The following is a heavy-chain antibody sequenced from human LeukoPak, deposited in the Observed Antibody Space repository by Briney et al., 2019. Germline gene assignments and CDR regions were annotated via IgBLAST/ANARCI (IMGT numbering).Heavy chain of an antibody. D-gene: IGHD3-16*01. CDR3: ARLLGMIMSAEADAFEV. CDR2: ISKSSTST. CDR1: GFPFSDYS. Sequence: GGSLRLSCAASGFPFSDYSMNWVRQAPGKGLEWVSSISKSSTSTFYADSVQGRFIISRDNARNSLFLQMNSLTAEDTAVYYCARLLGMIMSAEADAFEVWGQGARVTVSS. J-gene: IGHJ3*01. V-gene: IGHV3-21*01.